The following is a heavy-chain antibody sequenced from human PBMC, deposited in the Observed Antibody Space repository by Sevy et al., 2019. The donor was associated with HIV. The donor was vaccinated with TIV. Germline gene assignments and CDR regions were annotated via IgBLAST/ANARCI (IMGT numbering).Heavy chain of an antibody. Sequence: SETLSLTCTVSGDSISSSGYYWSWIRQHPGKGLEWIGYIYYSGSTYYNPSLKSRVTISVDTSKNQFSLKLSSVIAADTAVYYCARDSGYGSGSYYNNWGQGTLVTVSS. D-gene: IGHD3-10*01. V-gene: IGHV4-31*03. CDR1: GDSISSSGYY. CDR3: ARDSGYGSGSYYNN. J-gene: IGHJ4*02. CDR2: IYYSGST.